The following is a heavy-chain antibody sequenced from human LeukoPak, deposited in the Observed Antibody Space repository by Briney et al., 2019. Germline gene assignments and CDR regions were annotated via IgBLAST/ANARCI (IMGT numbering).Heavy chain of an antibody. CDR3: AGRNYYRAFDI. CDR1: GGSIRSSYYY. Sequence: SETLSLTCTVSGGSIRSSYYYWSWIRQPPGKGLEWIGEINHSGSTNYNPSLKSRVTISVDTSKNQFSLKLSSVTAADTAVYYCAGRNYYRAFDIWGQGTMVTVSS. D-gene: IGHD1-7*01. J-gene: IGHJ3*02. V-gene: IGHV4-39*07. CDR2: INHSGST.